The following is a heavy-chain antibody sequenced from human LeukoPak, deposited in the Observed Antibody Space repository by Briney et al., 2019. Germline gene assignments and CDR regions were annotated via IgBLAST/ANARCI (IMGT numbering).Heavy chain of an antibody. J-gene: IGHJ5*02. CDR2: MNPNSGNT. CDR1: GYTFTGYY. D-gene: IGHD6-13*01. Sequence: ASVKVSCKASGYTFTGYYMHWVRQAPGQGLEWMGWMNPNSGNTGYAQKFQGRVTMTRNTSISTAYMELSSLRSEDTAVYYCARGLYSSSWYWFDPWGQGTLVTVSS. V-gene: IGHV1-8*02. CDR3: ARGLYSSSWYWFDP.